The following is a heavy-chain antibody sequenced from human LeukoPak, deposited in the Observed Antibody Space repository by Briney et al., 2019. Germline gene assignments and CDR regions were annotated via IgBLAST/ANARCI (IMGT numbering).Heavy chain of an antibody. CDR3: AKDQIAVAGRYFDY. D-gene: IGHD6-19*01. CDR2: ISYDGSNK. CDR1: GFTFSSYG. Sequence: PGGSLRLPCAASGFTFSSYGMHWVRQAPGKGLEWVAVISYDGSNKYYADSVKGRFTISRDNSKNTLYLQMNSLRAEDTAVYYCAKDQIAVAGRYFDYWGQGTLVTVSS. V-gene: IGHV3-30*18. J-gene: IGHJ4*02.